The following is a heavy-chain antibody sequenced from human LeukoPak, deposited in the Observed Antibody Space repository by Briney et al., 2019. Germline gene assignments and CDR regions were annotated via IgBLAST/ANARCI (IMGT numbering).Heavy chain of an antibody. CDR1: GGSISSSSYY. CDR3: ARHLYGGYVVDY. D-gene: IGHD5-12*01. V-gene: IGHV4-39*01. J-gene: IGHJ4*02. Sequence: SETLSLTCTVSGGSISSSSYYWGWIRQPPGKGQEWIGSIYYSGSTYYNPSLKSRVTISVDTSKNQFSLKLSSVTAADTAVYYCARHLYGGYVVDYWGQGTLVTVSS. CDR2: IYYSGST.